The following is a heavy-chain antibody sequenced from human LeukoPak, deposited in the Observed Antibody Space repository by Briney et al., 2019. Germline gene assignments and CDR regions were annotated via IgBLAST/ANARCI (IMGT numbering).Heavy chain of an antibody. CDR2: INTDGSTT. CDR1: GFSFSYYW. J-gene: IGHJ3*02. CDR3: AKHPAFDI. Sequence: GGSLRLSCAASGFSFSYYWMHWVRQAPGKGLVWVSRINTDGSTTNYADSVKGRFTISRDNAKNTLYLQMNSLRAEDTAVYYCAKHPAFDIWGQGTMVTVSS. V-gene: IGHV3-74*01.